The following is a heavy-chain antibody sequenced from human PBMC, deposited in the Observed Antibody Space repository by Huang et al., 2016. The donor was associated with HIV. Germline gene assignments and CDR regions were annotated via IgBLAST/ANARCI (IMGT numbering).Heavy chain of an antibody. J-gene: IGHJ3*02. CDR3: ARQGVGDFVVEPTGLGAFDI. V-gene: IGHV5-51*01. CDR1: GYTFNGYW. CDR2: SDPCDADT. Sequence: EVQLVQSGAVVKKPGESLKISCKGSGYTFNGYWIGWVRQMPWKGLEWMGLSDPCDADTKYLPSVQGQVTISADKSISTAYLQWSGLKASDTAMYYCARQGVGDFVVEPTGLGAFDIWGQGTMVTVSS. D-gene: IGHD2-2*01.